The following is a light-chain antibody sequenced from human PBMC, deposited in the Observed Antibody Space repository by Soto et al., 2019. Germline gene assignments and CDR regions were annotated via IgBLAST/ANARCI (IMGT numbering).Light chain of an antibody. Sequence: QSVLTQPPSVSAAPGQKVTISCSGSSSNIGNNYVSWYQHLPGTAPKLLIYDNNYRPSGIPDRFSVSKSGTSATLGITGLQTGDEADYYCETWDNSLSAGVFGGGTKVTVL. CDR2: DNN. V-gene: IGLV1-51*01. J-gene: IGLJ3*02. CDR1: SSNIGNNY. CDR3: ETWDNSLSAGV.